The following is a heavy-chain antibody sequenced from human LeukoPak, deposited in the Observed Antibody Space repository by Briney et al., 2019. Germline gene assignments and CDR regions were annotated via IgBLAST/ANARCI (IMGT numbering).Heavy chain of an antibody. V-gene: IGHV4-39*01. Sequence: TSETLSLTCTVSGGSISSSSYYWGWIRQPPGKGLEWIGSIYYSGSTCYNPSLKSRVTISVDTSKNQFSLKLSSVTAADTAVYYCARPLAYYYDSSGYYDHPGWYFDLWGRGTLVTVSS. CDR1: GGSISSSSYY. CDR3: ARPLAYYYDSSGYYDHPGWYFDL. D-gene: IGHD3-22*01. J-gene: IGHJ2*01. CDR2: IYYSGST.